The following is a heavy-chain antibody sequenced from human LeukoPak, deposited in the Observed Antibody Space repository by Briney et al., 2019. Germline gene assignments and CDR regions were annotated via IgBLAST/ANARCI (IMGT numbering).Heavy chain of an antibody. D-gene: IGHD2-2*01. V-gene: IGHV3-21*01. Sequence: GGALRLSCAASGFTFNSYSMNWVRQAAGKGREWVSSISSRSSYIYFAALVKGRCTISRDNGKHSLYLQMNSLRAEDTAVSSCARGSSTHGEYYFDYWGEGTLVTVPS. CDR1: GFTFNSYS. CDR2: ISSRSSYI. CDR3: ARGSSTHGEYYFDY. J-gene: IGHJ4*02.